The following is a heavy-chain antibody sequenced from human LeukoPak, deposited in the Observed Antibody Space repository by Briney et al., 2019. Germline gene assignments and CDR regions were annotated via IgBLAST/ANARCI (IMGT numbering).Heavy chain of an antibody. V-gene: IGHV5-51*01. CDR1: GYSFTSYW. J-gene: IGHJ6*03. D-gene: IGHD6-19*01. CDR2: IYPGDSDT. Sequence: EESLNISCKGSGYSFTSYWIGWVRPMPGKGLEWMGIIYPGDSDTRYSPSFQGQVPISADKSISTAYLQWSSLQDSDTAMYYCARLMGDSSGWADYYYYYMDVWGKGTTVTVSS. CDR3: ARLMGDSSGWADYYYYYMDV.